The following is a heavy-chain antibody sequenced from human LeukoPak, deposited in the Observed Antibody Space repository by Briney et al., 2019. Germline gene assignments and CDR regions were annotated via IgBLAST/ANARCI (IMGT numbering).Heavy chain of an antibody. Sequence: GGSLRLSCTASGFSFSGHWMHWARQLPGKGLVWVSRISPTGSTTSYADSVKGRFTVSRDNAKNTLYLQVNNLRAEDTAVYYCASARIDFWSGYHYYYGMDVWGQGTTVTVSS. CDR3: ASARIDFWSGYHYYYGMDV. J-gene: IGHJ6*02. V-gene: IGHV3-74*01. CDR2: ISPTGSTT. D-gene: IGHD3-3*01. CDR1: GFSFSGHW.